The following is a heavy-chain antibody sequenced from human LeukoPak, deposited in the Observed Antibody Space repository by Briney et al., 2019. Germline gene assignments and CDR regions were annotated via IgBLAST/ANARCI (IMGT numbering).Heavy chain of an antibody. CDR1: GGPISSYY. CDR3: ARGSVHYGMDV. CDR2: IYTSGST. Sequence: SETLSLTCTVSGGPISSYYWSWIRQPAGKGLEWIGRIYTSGSTNYNPSLKSQVTMSVDTSKNQFSLKLSSVTAADTAVYYCARGSVHYGMDVWGQGTTVTVSS. D-gene: IGHD2-15*01. V-gene: IGHV4-4*07. J-gene: IGHJ6*02.